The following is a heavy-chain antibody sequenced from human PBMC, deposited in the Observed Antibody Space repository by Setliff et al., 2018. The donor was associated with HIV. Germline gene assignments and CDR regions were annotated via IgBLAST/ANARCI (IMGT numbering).Heavy chain of an antibody. V-gene: IGHV4-31*03. J-gene: IGHJ5*02. CDR2: IFNNGNT. CDR3: ARRGQSHLGVFIPDSNRFDP. D-gene: IGHD3-3*01. CDR1: GDSIKSANYF. Sequence: PSETLSLTCTVSGDSIKSANYFWTWIRQHPGKGLEWIGNIFNNGNTNYNPSLRSRADIFLDTSKNQFSLRLSSVSAADTAVYYCARRGQSHLGVFIPDSNRFDPWGQGTLVTVSS.